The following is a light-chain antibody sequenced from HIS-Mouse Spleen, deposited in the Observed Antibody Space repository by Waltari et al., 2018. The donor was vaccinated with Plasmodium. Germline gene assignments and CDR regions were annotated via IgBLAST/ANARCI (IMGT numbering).Light chain of an antibody. CDR2: EGS. CDR3: CSYAGSSTYYV. V-gene: IGLV2-23*01. Sequence: QSDLTQPASVSGSPGQSITISCAGTRSDVGSYHFVSWYQQHPGKAPKLMIYEGSKRPSGVSNRFSGSKSGNTASLTISGLQAEDEADYYCCSYAGSSTYYVFGTGTKVTVL. J-gene: IGLJ1*01. CDR1: RSDVGSYHF.